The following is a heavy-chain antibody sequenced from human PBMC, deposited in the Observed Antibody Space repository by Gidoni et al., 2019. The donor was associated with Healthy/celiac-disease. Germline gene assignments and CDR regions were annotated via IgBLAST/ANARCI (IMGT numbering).Heavy chain of an antibody. Sequence: EVQLVESGGGLVQPGGSLRLSCAASGFTFRSYEMNWVRQAPGKGLEWVSYISSSGSTIYYADSVKGRFTISRDNAKNSLYLQMNSLRAEDTAVYYCARDCCSAPPGYYYYGMDVWGQGTTVTVSS. CDR2: ISSSGSTI. J-gene: IGHJ6*02. V-gene: IGHV3-48*03. CDR1: GFTFRSYE. D-gene: IGHD2-15*01. CDR3: ARDCCSAPPGYYYYGMDV.